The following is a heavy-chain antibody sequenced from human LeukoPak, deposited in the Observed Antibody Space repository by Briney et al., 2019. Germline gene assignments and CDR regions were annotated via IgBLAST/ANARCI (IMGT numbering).Heavy chain of an antibody. J-gene: IGHJ4*02. CDR3: ARESRTAMDS. V-gene: IGHV7-4-1*02. CDR2: INTNTGNP. Sequence: ASVKVSCKASGYYFVTYPINWVRQAPGQGLEWMGWINTNTGNPTYAQGFTGRFVFSLDTSVSTAYLQISSLKAEDTAVYYCARESRTAMDSWGQGTLVTVSS. CDR1: GYYFVTYP. D-gene: IGHD5-18*01.